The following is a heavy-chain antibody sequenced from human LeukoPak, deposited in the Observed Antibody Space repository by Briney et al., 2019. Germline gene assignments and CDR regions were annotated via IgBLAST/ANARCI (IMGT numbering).Heavy chain of an antibody. J-gene: IGHJ4*02. CDR1: GYTFTSYG. CDR2: ISAYNGNT. Sequence: ASVKVSCKASGYTFTSYGISWVRQAPGQGLEWMGWISAYNGNTNYAQKLQGRVTMTTDTSTSTPYMELSSLRSEDTAVYYCARRDDGNYVYDYWGQGTLVTVSS. V-gene: IGHV1-18*01. CDR3: ARRDDGNYVYDY. D-gene: IGHD4-17*01.